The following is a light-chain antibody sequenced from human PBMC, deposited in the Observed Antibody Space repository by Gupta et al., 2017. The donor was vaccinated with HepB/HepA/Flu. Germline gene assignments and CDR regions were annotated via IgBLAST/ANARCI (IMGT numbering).Light chain of an antibody. Sequence: QSVLTQPPSVSAAPAQKVTISCPGSSSNIGNNYVSWYKHLPGTAPKLIIYENNKRPSGIPDRFSGSKSGTSATLGITGLQTGDEADYYCGTWDSGLSAGLFGGGTKLTVL. V-gene: IGLV1-51*02. CDR3: GTWDSGLSAGL. CDR2: ENN. J-gene: IGLJ3*02. CDR1: SSNIGNNY.